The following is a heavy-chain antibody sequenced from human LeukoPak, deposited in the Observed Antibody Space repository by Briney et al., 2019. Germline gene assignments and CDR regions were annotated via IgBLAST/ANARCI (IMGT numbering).Heavy chain of an antibody. Sequence: PGGSLRLSCAASGFTFSSYWMHWVRQAPGKGLVWVSRINSDGSSTSYADSVKGRFTISRDNSKNTLYLQMNSLRAEDTAVYYCAKALAGWLVRLDYWGQGTLVTVSS. CDR1: GFTFSSYW. CDR2: INSDGSST. J-gene: IGHJ4*02. V-gene: IGHV3-74*01. CDR3: AKALAGWLVRLDY. D-gene: IGHD6-19*01.